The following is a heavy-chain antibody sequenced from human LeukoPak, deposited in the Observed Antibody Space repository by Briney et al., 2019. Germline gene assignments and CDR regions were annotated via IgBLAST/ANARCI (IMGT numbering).Heavy chain of an antibody. J-gene: IGHJ1*01. CDR1: GFTFSSYA. CDR2: ISGSGGST. D-gene: IGHD3-3*01. CDR3: AKDVGYDFWSGYYPSEYFQH. Sequence: PGGSLRLSCAASGFTFSSYAMSWVCQAPGKGLEWVSAISGSGGSTYYADSVKGRFTISRDNSKNTLYLQMNSLRAEDTAVYYCAKDVGYDFWSGYYPSEYFQHWGQGTLVTVSS. V-gene: IGHV3-23*01.